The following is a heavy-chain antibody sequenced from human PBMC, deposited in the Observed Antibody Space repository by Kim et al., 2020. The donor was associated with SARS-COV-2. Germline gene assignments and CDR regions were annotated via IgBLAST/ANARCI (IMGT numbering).Heavy chain of an antibody. CDR2: FDPEDGET. J-gene: IGHJ4*02. D-gene: IGHD6-19*01. Sequence: ASVKVSCKVSGYTLTELSMHWVRQAPGKGLEWMGGFDPEDGETIYAQKFQGRVTMTEDTSTDTAYMELSSLRSEDTAVYYCATDRESVAGTINFFVYWGQGTLVTVSS. CDR1: GYTLTELS. V-gene: IGHV1-24*01. CDR3: ATDRESVAGTINFFVY.